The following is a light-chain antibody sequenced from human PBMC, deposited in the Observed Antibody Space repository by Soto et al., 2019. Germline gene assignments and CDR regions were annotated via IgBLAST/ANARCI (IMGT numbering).Light chain of an antibody. CDR1: QSVSSY. J-gene: IGKJ1*01. CDR2: DAS. CDR3: QQRSNWPPGAWT. V-gene: IGKV3-11*01. Sequence: EIVLTQSPATLSLSPGERATLSCRASQSVSSYLAWYQQKPGQAPRLLIYDASNRATGIPARFSGSGSGTDFTLTISSLEPEDFAVYYCQQRSNWPPGAWTFGQGT.